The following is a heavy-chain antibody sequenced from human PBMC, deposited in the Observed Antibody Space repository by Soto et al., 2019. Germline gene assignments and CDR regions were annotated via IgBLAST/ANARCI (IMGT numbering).Heavy chain of an antibody. CDR3: AKEGMTSFDY. CDR2: ISYDGSNK. Sequence: GSLRLSCAASGFTFSRYGMHGVRQAPGKGLEWVAVISYDGSNKYYADSVKGRFTISRDNSKNTLYLQMNSLRAEDTAVYYCAKEGMTSFDYWGQGTLVTVSS. V-gene: IGHV3-30*18. CDR1: GFTFSRYG. J-gene: IGHJ4*02.